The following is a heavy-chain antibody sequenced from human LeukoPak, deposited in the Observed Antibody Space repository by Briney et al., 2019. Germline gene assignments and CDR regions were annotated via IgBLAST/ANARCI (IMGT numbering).Heavy chain of an antibody. J-gene: IGHJ4*02. CDR3: AKVRAPLWGKDY. CDR2: ISWDGGST. CDR1: GFTFDDYT. V-gene: IGHV3-43*01. Sequence: GGSLRLSCAASGFTFDDYTMHWVRQAPGKGLEWVSLISWDGGSTYYADSVKGRFTISRDNSKNTLYLQMNSLRAEDTAVYYCAKVRAPLWGKDYWGQGTLVTVSS. D-gene: IGHD3-16*01.